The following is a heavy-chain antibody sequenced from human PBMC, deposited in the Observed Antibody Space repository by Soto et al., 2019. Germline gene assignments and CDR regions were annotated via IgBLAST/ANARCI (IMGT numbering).Heavy chain of an antibody. Sequence: GESLKISCKGSGYSFTSYWISWVRQMPGKGLEWMGRIDPSDSYTNYSPSFQGHVTISADKSISTAYLQWSSLKASDTAMYYCARLVVPAAIGPYYYKGMDVWGQGTTVTVSS. V-gene: IGHV5-10-1*01. D-gene: IGHD2-2*01. J-gene: IGHJ6*02. CDR1: GYSFTSYW. CDR3: ARLVVPAAIGPYYYKGMDV. CDR2: IDPSDSYT.